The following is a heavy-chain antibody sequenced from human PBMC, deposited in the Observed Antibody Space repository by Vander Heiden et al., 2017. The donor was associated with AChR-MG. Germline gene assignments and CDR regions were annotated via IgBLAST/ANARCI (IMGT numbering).Heavy chain of an antibody. Sequence: QVQLVESGGGVVQPGRSLRLSCAASGFTFSSYAMHWVRQATGKGLEWVAVISYDGSNKYYADSVKGRFTISRDNSKNTRYLQMNSLRAEETAVYYCARDPDRGSIAAAGTVYWGQGTLVTVSS. CDR3: ARDPDRGSIAAAGTVY. J-gene: IGHJ4*02. D-gene: IGHD6-13*01. CDR2: ISYDGSNK. CDR1: GFTFSSYA. V-gene: IGHV3-30-3*01.